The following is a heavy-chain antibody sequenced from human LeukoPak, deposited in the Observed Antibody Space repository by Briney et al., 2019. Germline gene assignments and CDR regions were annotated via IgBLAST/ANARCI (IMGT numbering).Heavy chain of an antibody. Sequence: ASVKVSCKASGYSFTSYYMHWVRQAPGQGLGWMGIINPSGGSTSYAQKFQGRVTMTRDTSTSTVYMELSSLRSDDTAVYYCARRGYCSSTSCSLDYWGQGTLVTVSS. CDR1: GYSFTSYY. J-gene: IGHJ4*02. V-gene: IGHV1-46*01. D-gene: IGHD2-2*01. CDR3: ARRGYCSSTSCSLDY. CDR2: INPSGGST.